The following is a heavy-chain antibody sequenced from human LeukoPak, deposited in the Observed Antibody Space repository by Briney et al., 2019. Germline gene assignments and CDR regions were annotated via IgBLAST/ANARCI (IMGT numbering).Heavy chain of an antibody. J-gene: IGHJ4*02. CDR2: IYYSGST. V-gene: IGHV4-31*03. CDR1: GGSISSGGYY. Sequence: PSETLSLTCTVSGGSISSGGYYWSWIRQHPGKGLEWIGYIYYSGSTYYNPSLKSRVTISVDTSKNQSSLKLSSVTAADTAVYYCARAADPRATIDYWGQGTLVTVSS. CDR3: ARAADPRATIDY. D-gene: IGHD5-12*01.